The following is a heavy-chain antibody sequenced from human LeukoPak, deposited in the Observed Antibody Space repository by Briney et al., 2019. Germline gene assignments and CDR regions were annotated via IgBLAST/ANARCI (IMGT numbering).Heavy chain of an antibody. CDR2: IYYSGST. J-gene: IGHJ4*02. CDR1: GGSISSSSYY. D-gene: IGHD3-22*01. V-gene: IGHV4-39*07. CDR3: ARDYDSSGYVDY. Sequence: SETLSLTCTVSGGSISSSSYYWGWIRQLPGKGLEWIGSIYYSGSTYYNPSLKSRVTISVDTSKNQFSLKLSSVTAADTAVYYCARDYDSSGYVDYWGQGTLVTVSS.